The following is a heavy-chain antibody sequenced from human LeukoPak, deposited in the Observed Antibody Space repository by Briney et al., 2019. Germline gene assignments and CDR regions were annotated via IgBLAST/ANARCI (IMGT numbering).Heavy chain of an antibody. CDR1: GFTFSSYS. V-gene: IGHV3-21*04. D-gene: IGHD4-23*01. Sequence: GGSLRLSCAASGFTFSSYSMNWVRQAPGKGLEWVSSISSSSSYIYYADSVKGRFTISRDNSKNTLYLQMNSLRAEDTAVYYCAKFGATVVTFDYWGQGTLVTVSS. CDR2: ISSSSSYI. CDR3: AKFGATVVTFDY. J-gene: IGHJ4*02.